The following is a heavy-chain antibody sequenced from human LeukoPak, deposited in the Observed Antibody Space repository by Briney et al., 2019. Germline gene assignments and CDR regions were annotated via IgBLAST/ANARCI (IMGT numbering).Heavy chain of an antibody. V-gene: IGHV3-48*02. CDR1: GFTFSSSN. CDR2: ISGTSTAI. J-gene: IGHJ3*02. Sequence: PGGSLRLSCAASGFTFSSSNMHWVRQAPGKGLEWVCFISGTSTAIIYADSVKGRFTISRDIGRKSLYLQMNSLSDEDTAVYYCARGGGRSYSDAFDIWGQGTVVTVSS. D-gene: IGHD1-26*01. CDR3: ARGGGRSYSDAFDI.